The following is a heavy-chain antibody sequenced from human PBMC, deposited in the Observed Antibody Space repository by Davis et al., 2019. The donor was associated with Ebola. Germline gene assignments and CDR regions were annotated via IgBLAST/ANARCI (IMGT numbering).Heavy chain of an antibody. CDR3: ARDGSTYSGSLGI. J-gene: IGHJ4*02. V-gene: IGHV3-30-3*01. Sequence: PGGSLRLSCAASGFTFSAYAMHWVRQAPGKGLEWVALISYVGSNKYYADSVKGRFTISRDNAKNSLYLQMNSLRAEDTAVYYCARDGSTYSGSLGIWGQGTLVTVSS. CDR2: ISYVGSNK. D-gene: IGHD1-26*01. CDR1: GFTFSAYA.